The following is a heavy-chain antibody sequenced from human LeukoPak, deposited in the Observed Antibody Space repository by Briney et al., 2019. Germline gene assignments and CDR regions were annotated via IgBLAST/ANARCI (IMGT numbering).Heavy chain of an antibody. D-gene: IGHD6-13*01. Sequence: SETLSLTCTVSGGSISSYYWSWIPQPPGKGLEWIGYIYYSGSTNYNPSLKSRVTISVDTSKNQFSLKLSSVTAADTAVYYCARQRLAAAGSSHFDYWGQGTLVTVSS. CDR1: GGSISSYY. CDR3: ARQRLAAAGSSHFDY. CDR2: IYYSGST. J-gene: IGHJ4*02. V-gene: IGHV4-59*08.